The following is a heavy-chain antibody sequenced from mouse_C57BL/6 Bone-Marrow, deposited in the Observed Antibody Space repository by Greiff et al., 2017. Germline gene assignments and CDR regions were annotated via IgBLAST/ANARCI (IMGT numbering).Heavy chain of an antibody. Sequence: VQLQQSGAELVRPGASVKLSCTASGFNIKDDYMHWVKQRPEQGLEWIGWIDPENGDTEYASKFQGKATITADTSSNTAYLQLSSLTSEDTDVYYCTTGDYPYYAMDYWGQGTSVTVSS. V-gene: IGHV14-4*01. CDR3: TTGDYPYYAMDY. CDR1: GFNIKDDY. CDR2: IDPENGDT. J-gene: IGHJ4*01. D-gene: IGHD2-4*01.